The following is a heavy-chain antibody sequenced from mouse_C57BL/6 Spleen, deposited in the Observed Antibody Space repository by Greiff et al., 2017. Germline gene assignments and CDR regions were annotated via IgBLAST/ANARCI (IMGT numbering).Heavy chain of an antibody. Sequence: EVQRVESGGDLVKPGGSLKLSCAASGFTFSSYGMSWVRQTPDKRLEWVGTISSGGSYTYYPDSVKGRFTISRDNAKNTLYLQMSSLKSEDTAMYYCARRGYYGSSYKDAMDYWGQGTSLTVSS. J-gene: IGHJ4*01. D-gene: IGHD1-1*01. CDR2: ISSGGSYT. V-gene: IGHV5-6*01. CDR3: ARRGYYGSSYKDAMDY. CDR1: GFTFSSYG.